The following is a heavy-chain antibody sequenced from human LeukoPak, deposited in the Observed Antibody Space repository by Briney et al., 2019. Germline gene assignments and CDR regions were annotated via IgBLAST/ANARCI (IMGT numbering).Heavy chain of an antibody. D-gene: IGHD5-12*01. Sequence: PSETLSLTCTVSGGSISSAGYYWSWIRQHPAKGLEWIGSIFYDGYTYYKPSLKSRITISLDTSKNHFSLQLTSVTAADTAVYYCARGRLATIGEFWVYWGQGTLVTVSS. CDR1: GGSISSAGYY. CDR2: IFYDGYT. J-gene: IGHJ4*02. V-gene: IGHV4-31*03. CDR3: ARGRLATIGEFWVY.